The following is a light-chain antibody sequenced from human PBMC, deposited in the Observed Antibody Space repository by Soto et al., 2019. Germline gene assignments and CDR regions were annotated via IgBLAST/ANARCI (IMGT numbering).Light chain of an antibody. CDR1: QTISSW. Sequence: DIQMTQSPSTLYPSVRARVTITCRASQTISSWLAWYQQKPGKAPKLLIYKASTLKSGVPSRFSGSGSGTEFTLTISSLQPDDFATYYCQHYNSYSEAFGQGTKVDI. V-gene: IGKV1-5*03. CDR2: KAS. J-gene: IGKJ1*01. CDR3: QHYNSYSEA.